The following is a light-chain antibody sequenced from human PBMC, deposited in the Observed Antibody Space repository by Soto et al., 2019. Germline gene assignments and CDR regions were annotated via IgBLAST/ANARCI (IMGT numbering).Light chain of an antibody. V-gene: IGKV1-5*01. CDR1: QSISRW. Sequence: DIQMTQSPSTLSASVGDRVTITCRASQSISRWLAWYQQTPGKVPKLLIYDASTLESGVPSRFSGSGSGTEFPGTISSLQRDDFATYYCEQYNSYSPSTFGQGTKVEIK. CDR2: DAS. J-gene: IGKJ1*01. CDR3: EQYNSYSPST.